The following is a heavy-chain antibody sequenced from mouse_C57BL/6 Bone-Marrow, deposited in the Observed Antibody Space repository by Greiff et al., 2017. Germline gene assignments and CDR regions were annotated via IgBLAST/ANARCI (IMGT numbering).Heavy chain of an antibody. J-gene: IGHJ3*01. CDR3: AGWVLRGWFAY. CDR1: GYTFTSYW. CDR2: IHPNSGST. D-gene: IGHD2-3*01. Sequence: QVQLQQPGAELVKPGASVKLSCKASGYTFTSYWMHWVKQRPGQGLEWIGMIHPNSGSTNYNEKFKSKATLTVDKSSSTAYMQLSSLTSEAAAVYCGAGWVLRGWFAYWGQGTLVTVSA. V-gene: IGHV1-64*01.